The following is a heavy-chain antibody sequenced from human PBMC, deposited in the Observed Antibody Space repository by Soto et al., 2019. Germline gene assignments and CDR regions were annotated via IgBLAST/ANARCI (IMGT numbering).Heavy chain of an antibody. CDR2: IKSKTDGGTT. V-gene: IGHV3-15*01. CDR1: GFTFSNAW. Sequence: EVQLVESGGGLVKPGGSLRLSCAASGFTFSNAWMSWVRHAPGKGLEWVGRIKSKTDGGTTDYAAHVKGRFTISRDDSKNTLYLQMNSLKTEDTAVYYCTTDRPHGYGDYSPFDYWGQGTLVTVSS. D-gene: IGHD4-17*01. CDR3: TTDRPHGYGDYSPFDY. J-gene: IGHJ4*02.